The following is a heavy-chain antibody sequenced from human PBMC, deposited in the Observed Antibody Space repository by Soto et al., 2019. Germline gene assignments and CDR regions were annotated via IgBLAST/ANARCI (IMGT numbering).Heavy chain of an antibody. J-gene: IGHJ4*02. Sequence: QLQLQESGPGLVKPSETLSLTCTVSGGSISSSSYYWGWIRQPPGKGLEWMGSICYSGSTYYNPSLKSLVTLSVDTSKNQFSLTLSSVTAADTAVYYCARHVLGALVYWGQGTLVTVSS. D-gene: IGHD1-26*01. CDR3: ARHVLGALVY. CDR1: GGSISSSSYY. CDR2: ICYSGST. V-gene: IGHV4-39*01.